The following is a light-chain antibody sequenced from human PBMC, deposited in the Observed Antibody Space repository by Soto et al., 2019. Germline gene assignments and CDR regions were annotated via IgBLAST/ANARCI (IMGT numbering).Light chain of an antibody. CDR1: QSVSNN. J-gene: IGKJ1*01. CDR3: QQYNNWWT. V-gene: IGKV3-15*01. Sequence: EVVMTQSPATLSVSPGERATLSCRASQSVSNNLAWFQQKPGQAPRLLIYHASTRATGIPARFSGSGSGTEFTLIISSLHSEDFAVYYCQQYNNWWTFVQGT. CDR2: HAS.